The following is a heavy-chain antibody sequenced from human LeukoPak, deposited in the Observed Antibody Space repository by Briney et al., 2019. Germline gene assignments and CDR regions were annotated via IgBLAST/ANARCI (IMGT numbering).Heavy chain of an antibody. CDR1: GASISSGGYY. Sequence: SETLSLTCTVSGASISSGGYYWSWIRQHPGKGLEWIGYTSYSGSPYYNPSLKSRVTISVDTSRNQFSLKLSSVTAADTAVYYCARGPHCSSTSCYSEYFHHWGQGTLVTVSS. D-gene: IGHD2-2*01. J-gene: IGHJ1*01. CDR2: TSYSGSP. V-gene: IGHV4-31*03. CDR3: ARGPHCSSTSCYSEYFHH.